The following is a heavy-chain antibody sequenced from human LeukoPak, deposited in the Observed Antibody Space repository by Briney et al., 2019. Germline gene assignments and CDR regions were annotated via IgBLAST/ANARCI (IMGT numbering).Heavy chain of an antibody. J-gene: IGHJ4*02. Sequence: SETLSLTCTVSGGSMSSYYWTWIRQPPGKGLEWIGSIYHSGSTYYNPSLKSRVTISVDTSKNQFSLKLRSVTAADTAVYYCARDRIYGSGSDHFDYWGQGTLVTVSS. V-gene: IGHV4-59*12. D-gene: IGHD3-10*01. CDR2: IYHSGST. CDR3: ARDRIYGSGSDHFDY. CDR1: GGSMSSYY.